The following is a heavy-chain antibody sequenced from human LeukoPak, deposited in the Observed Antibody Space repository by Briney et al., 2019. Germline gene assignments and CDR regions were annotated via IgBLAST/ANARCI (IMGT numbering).Heavy chain of an antibody. CDR3: ARDWGDGYNYFDY. V-gene: IGHV3-23*01. CDR1: GFTFSSYA. CDR2: ISGSGGNT. J-gene: IGHJ4*02. D-gene: IGHD5-24*01. Sequence: GGSLRLSCAASGFTFSSYAMSWVRQAPGKGLEWVSVISGSGGNTYYADSVKGRFTISRDNSKNTLYLQLNSLRAEDTAVYYCARDWGDGYNYFDYWGQGTLVTVSS.